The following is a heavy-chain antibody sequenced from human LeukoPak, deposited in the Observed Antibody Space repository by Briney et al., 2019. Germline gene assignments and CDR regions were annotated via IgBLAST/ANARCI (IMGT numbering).Heavy chain of an antibody. V-gene: IGHV4-34*01. CDR2: INHSGST. J-gene: IGHJ4*02. CDR3: ARGRRSSGWYWTGCLDY. CDR1: GGSFSGYY. Sequence: SETLSLTCAVYGGSFSGYYWSWIRQPPGKGLEWIGEINHSGSTNYNPSLKSRVTISVDTSKNQFSLKLSSVTAADTAVYYCARGRRSSGWYWTGCLDYWGQGTLVTVSS. D-gene: IGHD6-19*01.